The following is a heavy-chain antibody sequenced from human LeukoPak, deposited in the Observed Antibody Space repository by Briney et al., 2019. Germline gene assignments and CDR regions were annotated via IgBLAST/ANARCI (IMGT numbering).Heavy chain of an antibody. V-gene: IGHV1-2*04. J-gene: IGHJ6*02. CDR1: GYTFTGYY. CDR3: ARGHRVRQSSGYSSSWEEGYYYYGMDV. D-gene: IGHD6-13*01. Sequence: ASVKVSCTASGYTFTGYYMHWVRQAPGQGLEWMGWINPNSGGTNYAQKFQGWVTMTRDTSISTAYMELSRLRSDDTAVYYCARGHRVRQSSGYSSSWEEGYYYYGMDVWGQGTTVTVSS. CDR2: INPNSGGT.